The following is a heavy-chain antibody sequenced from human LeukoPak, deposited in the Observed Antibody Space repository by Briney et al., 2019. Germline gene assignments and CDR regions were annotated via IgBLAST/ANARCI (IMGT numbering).Heavy chain of an antibody. CDR3: ARGGANHDAFDI. Sequence: SETLSLTCTVSGGSISSGGYYWSWIRQPPGKGLEWIGYIYHSGSTYYNPSLKSRVTISVDRSKNQFSLKLSSVTAADTAVYYCARGGANHDAFDIWGQGTMVTVSS. CDR1: GGSISSGGYY. D-gene: IGHD4/OR15-4a*01. V-gene: IGHV4-30-2*01. CDR2: IYHSGST. J-gene: IGHJ3*02.